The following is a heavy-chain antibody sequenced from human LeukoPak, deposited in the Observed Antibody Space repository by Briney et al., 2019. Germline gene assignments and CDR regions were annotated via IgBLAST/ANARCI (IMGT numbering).Heavy chain of an antibody. J-gene: IGHJ3*02. CDR2: ISSSSSYI. D-gene: IGHD3-3*01. CDR3: ARESGYYVGSSAFDI. V-gene: IGHV3-21*01. CDR1: GFTFSSYG. Sequence: GGSLRLSCAASGFTFSSYGMSWVRQAPGKGLEWVSSISSSSSYIYYADSVKGRFTISRDNAKNSLYLQMNSVRAEDTAVYYCARESGYYVGSSAFDIWGQGTTATISS.